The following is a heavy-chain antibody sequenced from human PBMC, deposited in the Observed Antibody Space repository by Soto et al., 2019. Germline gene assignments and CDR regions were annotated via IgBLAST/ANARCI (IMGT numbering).Heavy chain of an antibody. Sequence: PSETLALSCTVSGGSISGYEWSWVGQPPGQGLDWIGSIYYSGSTNYNPSLKSRVTISVDTSKNQFSLKLRSVTAADTAVYYCARGGDYYDSSGYYGAFDIWGQGTMVT. CDR3: ARGGDYYDSSGYYGAFDI. CDR1: GGSISGYE. J-gene: IGHJ3*02. CDR2: IYYSGST. V-gene: IGHV4-59*01. D-gene: IGHD3-22*01.